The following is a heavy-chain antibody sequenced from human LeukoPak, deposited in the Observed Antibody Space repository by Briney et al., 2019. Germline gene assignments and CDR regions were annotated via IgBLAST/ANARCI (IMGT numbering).Heavy chain of an antibody. J-gene: IGHJ4*02. CDR2: ISYDGSNK. CDR1: GFTFSSYG. Sequence: GRSLRLSCAASGFTFSSYGMHWVRQAPGKGLEWVAVISYDGSNKYYADSVKGRFTISRDNSKNTLYLQMNSLRAEDTAVYYCARVSHITMVRGPIYYWGQGTLVTVSS. CDR3: ARVSHITMVRGPIYY. V-gene: IGHV3-30*03. D-gene: IGHD3-10*01.